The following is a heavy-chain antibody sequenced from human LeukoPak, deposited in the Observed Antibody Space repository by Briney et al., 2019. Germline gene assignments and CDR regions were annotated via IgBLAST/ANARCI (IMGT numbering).Heavy chain of an antibody. CDR1: GGSIISSGYY. CDR2: FSYSGTT. V-gene: IGHV4-39*07. J-gene: IGHJ4*02. CDR3: ARENIAAAGTDYFDY. D-gene: IGHD6-13*01. Sequence: SETLPLTCTVSGGSIISSGYYWGWIRQPPGKGLEWIGSFSYSGTTYYNPSLKSRVSISIDTSMNQFSLNLSSVTAADTAVYYCARENIAAAGTDYFDYWGQGALVTVSS.